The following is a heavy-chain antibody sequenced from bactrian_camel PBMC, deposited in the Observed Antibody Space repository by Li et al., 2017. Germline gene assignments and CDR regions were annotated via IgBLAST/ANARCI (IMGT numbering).Heavy chain of an antibody. CDR1: GGTTSGLTIREVC. J-gene: IGHJ4*01. Sequence: VQLVESGGGLVEPGGSLRLSCAASGGTTSGLTIREVCMGWFRQAPDKERGAVARIDSDGSTSYADSVKGRFTVSKDNAKDTLYLQMDSLLPDDTGTYYCVADPKTVVGEMACGSSDAYHMTVVGDFRSQGQGTQVTVS. D-gene: IGHD4*01. CDR2: IDSDGST. V-gene: IGHV3S53*01.